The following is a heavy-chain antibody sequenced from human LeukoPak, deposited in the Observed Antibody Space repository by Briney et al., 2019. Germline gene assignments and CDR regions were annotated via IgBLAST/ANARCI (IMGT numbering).Heavy chain of an antibody. V-gene: IGHV2-5*02. CDR2: IYWDDDK. CDR3: AHSTRGGPDIYFDY. CDR1: GFSLSTSGVG. J-gene: IGHJ4*02. D-gene: IGHD3-10*01. Sequence: SGPTLVNPTQTLTLTCTFSGFSLSTSGVGVGWIRQPPGKALEWLALIYWDDDKRYSPSLKSRLTITKDTSKNQVVLTMTNVDPVDTATYYCAHSTRGGPDIYFDYWGQGTLVTVSS.